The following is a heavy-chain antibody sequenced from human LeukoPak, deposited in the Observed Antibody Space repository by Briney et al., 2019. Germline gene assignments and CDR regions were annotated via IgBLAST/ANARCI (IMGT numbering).Heavy chain of an antibody. CDR3: ARVIEMATILWL. CDR2: INPNSGGT. CDR1: GYTFTGYY. V-gene: IGHV1-2*02. J-gene: IGHJ4*02. Sequence: ASVKVSCKASGYTFTGYYMHWVRQAPGQGLEWMGWINPNSGGTNYAQKFQGRVTMTRDTSISTAYMERSRLRSDDTAEYYGARVIEMATILWLWGQGTLVTVSS. D-gene: IGHD5-24*01.